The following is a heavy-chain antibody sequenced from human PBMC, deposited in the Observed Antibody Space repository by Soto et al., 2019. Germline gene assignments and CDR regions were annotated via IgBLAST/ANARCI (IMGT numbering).Heavy chain of an antibody. CDR3: ARAYPYCSSTSCYPYYFDY. CDR2: IYSGGST. Sequence: EVQLVESGGGLVQPGGSLRLSCAASGFTVSSNYMSWVRQAPGKGLEWVSVIYSGGSTYYADSVKGRFTIPRHNSKNTLYLQMNSLRAEDTAVYYCARAYPYCSSTSCYPYYFDYWGQGTLVTVSS. V-gene: IGHV3-53*04. J-gene: IGHJ4*02. CDR1: GFTVSSNY. D-gene: IGHD2-2*01.